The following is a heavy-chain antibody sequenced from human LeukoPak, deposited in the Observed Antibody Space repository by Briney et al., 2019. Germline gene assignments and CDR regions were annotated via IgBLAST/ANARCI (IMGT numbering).Heavy chain of an antibody. CDR3: ARGLKHYGSGSVWFDP. CDR2: INPNSGGT. Sequence: ASVKVSCKASGYTFTGYYMHWVQQAPGQGLEWMGRINPNSGGTNYAQKFQGRVTMTRDTSISTAYMELSRLRSDDTAVYYCARGLKHYGSGSVWFDPWGQGTLVTVPS. CDR1: GYTFTGYY. D-gene: IGHD3-10*01. V-gene: IGHV1-2*06. J-gene: IGHJ5*02.